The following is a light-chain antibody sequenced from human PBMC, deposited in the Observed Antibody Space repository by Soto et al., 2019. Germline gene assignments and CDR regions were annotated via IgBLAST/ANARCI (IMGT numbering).Light chain of an antibody. Sequence: QLVLTQPPSVSGAPGQRVTISCSGSSSNIGRNYIYWYQQLPGTAPKLLIYGNTQRPSGVPDRFSGSKSGTSVSLAISGLRSEDEADYYCAAWDDSLRGYVFGTGTKVTVL. CDR2: GNT. CDR3: AAWDDSLRGYV. J-gene: IGLJ1*01. CDR1: SSNIGRNY. V-gene: IGLV1-47*02.